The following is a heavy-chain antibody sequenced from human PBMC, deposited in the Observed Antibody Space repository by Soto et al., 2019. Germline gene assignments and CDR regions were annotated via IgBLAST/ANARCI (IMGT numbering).Heavy chain of an antibody. D-gene: IGHD3-3*01. V-gene: IGHV3-30-3*01. CDR1: GFTFNSYA. CDR3: ARDYRVGGESGYYTGFDY. J-gene: IGHJ4*02. CDR2: ISYDGSNK. Sequence: QVQLVESGGGVVQPGRSLRLSCAASGFTFNSYAMHWVRQAPGKGLEWVAVISYDGSNKYYADSVKGRFTISRDNSKNTLSLQMNSLRAEDTAVYYCARDYRVGGESGYYTGFDYWGQGTLVTVSS.